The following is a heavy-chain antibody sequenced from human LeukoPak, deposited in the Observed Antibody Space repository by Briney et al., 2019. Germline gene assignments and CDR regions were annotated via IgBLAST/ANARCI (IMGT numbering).Heavy chain of an antibody. CDR2: IYYSGST. CDR1: GGSISSGDYY. Sequence: SETLSLTCTVSGGSISSGDYYWSWIRQPPGKGLEWIGYIYYSGSTCYNPSLKSRVTISVDTSKNQFSLKLSSVTAADTAVYYCARRVEGSFDPWGQGTLVTVSS. V-gene: IGHV4-30-4*01. J-gene: IGHJ5*02. D-gene: IGHD2-15*01. CDR3: ARRVEGSFDP.